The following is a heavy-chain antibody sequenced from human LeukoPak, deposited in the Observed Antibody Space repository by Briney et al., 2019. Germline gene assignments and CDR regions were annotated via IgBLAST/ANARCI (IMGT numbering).Heavy chain of an antibody. D-gene: IGHD3-10*02. J-gene: IGHJ5*02. CDR3: ARGSRVGVRGPFDP. Sequence: GAAVKVTCKASGYTFTSFYMHWGRQAPGQGLEWMGIINPSGGSTSYAQKFQGRVTMTRDTSTSTVYMELSRLKSEDTAVYYCARGSRVGVRGPFDPWGQGTLVTVSS. CDR2: INPSGGST. CDR1: GYTFTSFY. V-gene: IGHV1-46*03.